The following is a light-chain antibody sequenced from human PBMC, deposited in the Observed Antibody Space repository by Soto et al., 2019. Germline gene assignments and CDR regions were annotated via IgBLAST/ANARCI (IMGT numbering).Light chain of an antibody. CDR1: QNISNY. Sequence: IVLTQSPATLSLSPGKRATLSCRASQNISNYLIWYQHRPGQSPRFLIYQTSLRAAGIPARFSASGSGTDFTLTISDVQPEDFALYYCHQRQSWPRTFGQGTKVDIK. CDR3: HQRQSWPRT. CDR2: QTS. V-gene: IGKV3-11*01. J-gene: IGKJ1*01.